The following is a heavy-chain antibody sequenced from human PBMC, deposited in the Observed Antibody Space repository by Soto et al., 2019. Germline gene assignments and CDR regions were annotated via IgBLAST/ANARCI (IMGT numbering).Heavy chain of an antibody. V-gene: IGHV3-11*01. D-gene: IGHD1-26*01. CDR3: ARGLTMDGVGGWRYTGMDV. Sequence: QVQVLESGGGLVKPGGSLRLSCSGSGFSFSDYFASWIRQAPGKGLEWLSSISHSGSRISYADSIRGRFTISRDTAKKSVHLDLTNRRVEDTGVYFCARGLTMDGVGGWRYTGMDVWGPGTTVTVSS. CDR1: GFSFSDYF. CDR2: ISHSGSRI. J-gene: IGHJ6*02.